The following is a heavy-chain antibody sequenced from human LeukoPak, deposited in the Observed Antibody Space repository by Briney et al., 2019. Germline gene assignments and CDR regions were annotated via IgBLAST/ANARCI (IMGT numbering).Heavy chain of an antibody. V-gene: IGHV4-4*07. CDR3: ARTRYYYNSRSYGAPYYFDY. D-gene: IGHD3-10*01. Sequence: SETLSLTCTVSGGSIRSYWSWIRQPAGKGLEWIGRVYGSGSTDYNPSLKSRVTMSIDTSKNQFSLNLISVTAADTAVYYCARTRYYYNSRSYGAPYYFDYWGQGTLVTVSS. J-gene: IGHJ4*02. CDR2: VYGSGST. CDR1: GGSIRSY.